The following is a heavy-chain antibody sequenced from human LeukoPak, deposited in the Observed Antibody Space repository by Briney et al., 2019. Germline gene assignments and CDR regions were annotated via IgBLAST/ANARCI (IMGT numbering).Heavy chain of an antibody. CDR1: GFTFSNYW. V-gene: IGHV3-7*01. J-gene: IGHJ4*02. CDR3: ARDQWYSSSDF. D-gene: IGHD6-6*01. Sequence: GGSLRVSCEGSGFTFSNYWMAWVSQAPGKGLEWVANIKLDGSEKYYVDSVKGRFTISRDNAKNSLYLQMNSLRAEDTAVYYCARDQWYSSSDFWGQGTLVTVSS. CDR2: IKLDGSEK.